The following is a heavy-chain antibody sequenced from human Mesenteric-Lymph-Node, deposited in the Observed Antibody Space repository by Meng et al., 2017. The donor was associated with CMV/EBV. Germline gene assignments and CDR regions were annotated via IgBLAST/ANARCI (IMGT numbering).Heavy chain of an antibody. V-gene: IGHV4-39*07. J-gene: IGHJ4*02. D-gene: IGHD2-8*01. CDR2: IYYTEST. CDR1: GGSIRSSDYY. CDR3: ARLYCTNGVCPW. Sequence: SETLSLTCTVSGGSIRSSDYYWGWIRQTPGKGLEWIGTIYYTESTYYNPSLESRVTISVDTSKNQFSLKLSSVTAADTGVYYCARLYCTNGVCPWWGQGTQVTVSS.